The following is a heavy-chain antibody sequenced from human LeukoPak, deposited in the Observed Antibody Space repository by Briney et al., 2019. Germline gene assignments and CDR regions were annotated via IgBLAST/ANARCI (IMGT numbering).Heavy chain of an antibody. CDR3: AKAQTVGATTFDY. V-gene: IGHV3-30*02. CDR2: IRYDGSNK. J-gene: IGHJ4*02. CDR1: GFTFSSYG. Sequence: GSLRLSFAASGFTFSSYGMHWVRPAPGKGLEWVAFIRYDGSNKYYADSVKGRFTISRDNSKNTLYLQMNSLRAEDTAVYYCAKAQTVGATTFDYWGQGTLVTVSS. D-gene: IGHD1-26*01.